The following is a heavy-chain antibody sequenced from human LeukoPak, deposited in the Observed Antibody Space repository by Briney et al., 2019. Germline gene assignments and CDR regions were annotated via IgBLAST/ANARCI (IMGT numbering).Heavy chain of an antibody. Sequence: ASVKVSCKTSGYTFTAYYMHWVRQAPGQGLEWMGWIKPSTGDTNYAQNFQGKVAMTRDTSITTAYMELSRLRSEDTAVYYCARGLAVYGMDVWGQGTTVTVSS. J-gene: IGHJ6*02. CDR1: GYTFTAYY. V-gene: IGHV1-2*02. CDR3: ARGLAVYGMDV. CDR2: IKPSTGDT.